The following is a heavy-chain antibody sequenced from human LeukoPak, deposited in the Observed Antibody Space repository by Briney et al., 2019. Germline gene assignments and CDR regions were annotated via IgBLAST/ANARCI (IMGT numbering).Heavy chain of an antibody. D-gene: IGHD4-23*01. CDR2: IVVGSGNT. V-gene: IGHV1-58*02. Sequence: SVKVSCKASGFTFTSSAMQWVRQARGQRLEWIGWIVVGSGNTNYAQKFQERVTITRDMSTSTAYMELSSLRSEDTAVYYCAADPPEVTPGDAFDIWGQGTMVTVSS. J-gene: IGHJ3*02. CDR1: GFTFTSSA. CDR3: AADPPEVTPGDAFDI.